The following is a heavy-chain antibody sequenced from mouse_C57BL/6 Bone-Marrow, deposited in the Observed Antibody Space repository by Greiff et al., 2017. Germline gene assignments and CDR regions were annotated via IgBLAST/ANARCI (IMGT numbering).Heavy chain of an antibody. CDR3: AIASGGFLRPVAF. V-gene: IGHV1-64*01. Sequence: QVQLKQPGAELVKPGASVKLSCKASGYTFTSYWMHWVKQRPGQGLEWIGMIHPNSGSTNYNEKFKSKATLTVDKSSSTAYMQRSSLTSEVSAVYSCAIASGGFLRPVAFCGQGTRVTVSA. CDR2: IHPNSGST. CDR1: GYTFTSYW. J-gene: IGHJ3*01. D-gene: IGHD1-2*01.